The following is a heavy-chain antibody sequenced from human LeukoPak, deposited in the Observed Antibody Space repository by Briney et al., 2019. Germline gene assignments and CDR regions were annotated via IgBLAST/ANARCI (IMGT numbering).Heavy chain of an antibody. CDR1: GFTFSSYN. D-gene: IGHD5-18*01. J-gene: IGHJ4*02. V-gene: IGHV3-21*04. CDR3: ARGGYRRGRHDY. CDR2: ISSSSSYI. Sequence: GGSLRLSCAASGFTFSSYNMNWVRQAPGKGLEWVSFISSSSSYIYYADSVKGRFTISRVNAKNSLYLQTNSLRAEDTAVYYCARGGYRRGRHDYWGQGTLVTVSS.